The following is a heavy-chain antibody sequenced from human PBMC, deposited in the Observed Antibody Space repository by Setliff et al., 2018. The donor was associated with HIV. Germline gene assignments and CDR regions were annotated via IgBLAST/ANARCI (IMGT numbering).Heavy chain of an antibody. CDR2: IYHNGIT. CDR3: ARGGDYYDSTGARAGFDF. Sequence: SQTLSLTCAVSDDSVTSRNWWSWVRQAPGKGLDWIGEIYHNGITNYNPSLKSRLIMSLDKSKNEISLKLSSVTAADTAAYYCARGGDYYDSTGARAGFDFWGQGTMVTV. V-gene: IGHV4-4*02. J-gene: IGHJ3*01. D-gene: IGHD3-22*01. CDR1: DDSVTSRNW.